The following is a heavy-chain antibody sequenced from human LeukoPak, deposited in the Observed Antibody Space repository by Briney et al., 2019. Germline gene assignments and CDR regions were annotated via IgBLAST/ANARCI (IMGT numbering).Heavy chain of an antibody. V-gene: IGHV3-30*02. D-gene: IGHD2-15*01. CDR1: GFTFSRYG. J-gene: IGHJ4*02. Sequence: GGSLRLSCAASGFTFSRYGMHWVRQAPGKGLEWVALIRYDGSDKCYADSVKGRFTISRDNSKNTLYLQMNSLRAEDTAVYYCANKDCSGGSCYSGFWGQGTLVTVSS. CDR3: ANKDCSGGSCYSGF. CDR2: IRYDGSDK.